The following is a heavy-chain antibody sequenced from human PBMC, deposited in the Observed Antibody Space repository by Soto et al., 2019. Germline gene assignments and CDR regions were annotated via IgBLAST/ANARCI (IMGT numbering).Heavy chain of an antibody. V-gene: IGHV1-8*01. D-gene: IGHD5-12*01. CDR2: MNPNSGNT. J-gene: IGHJ4*02. CDR3: ASGHIVATTLDY. CDR1: GYTLTSYD. Sequence: SVKVSCKASGYTLTSYDINWVRQATGQGLEWMGWMNPNSGNTGYAQKFQGRVTMTRNTSISTAYMELSSLRSEDTAVYYCASGHIVATTLDYWGQGTLVTVSS.